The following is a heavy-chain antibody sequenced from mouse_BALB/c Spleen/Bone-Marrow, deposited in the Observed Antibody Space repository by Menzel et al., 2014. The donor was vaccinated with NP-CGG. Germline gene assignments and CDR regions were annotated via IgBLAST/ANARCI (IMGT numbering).Heavy chain of an antibody. D-gene: IGHD2-13*01. CDR3: TREGDSPFAY. CDR1: GYTFTSYY. CDR2: INPSNGGT. J-gene: IGHJ3*01. Sequence: QVHVKQSGAELEKPGASVKLSCKASGYTFTSYYMYWVKQRPGQGLEWIGEINPSNGGTNFNEKFKSKATLTVDKSSSTAYMQLSSLTSEDSAVYYCTREGDSPFAYWGQGTLVTVSA. V-gene: IGHV1S81*02.